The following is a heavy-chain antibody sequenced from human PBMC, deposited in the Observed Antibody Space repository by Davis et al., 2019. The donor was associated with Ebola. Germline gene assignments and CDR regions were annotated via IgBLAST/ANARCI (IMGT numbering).Heavy chain of an antibody. CDR3: ARDGPMFALGDYYYGMDV. D-gene: IGHD3-16*01. CDR1: GFTFSRYP. CDR2: ISYDGSNK. V-gene: IGHV3-30-3*01. J-gene: IGHJ6*02. Sequence: PGGSLRLSCAASGFTFSRYPMHWVRQAPGKGLKWVALISYDGSNKYYADSVKGRFTISRDNSKNTLYLQMNSLRAEDTAVYYCARDGPMFALGDYYYGMDVWGQETTVTVSS.